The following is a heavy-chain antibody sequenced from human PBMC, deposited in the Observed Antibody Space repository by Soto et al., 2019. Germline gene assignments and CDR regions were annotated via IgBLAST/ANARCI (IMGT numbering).Heavy chain of an antibody. Sequence: SVKVSCKASGGTFSSYAINWVRQAPGQGLEWMGGIIPIFGTANYAQKFQGRVTITADESTSTAYMELSSLRSEDTAVYYCARCSGGRSYYYYGMDVWGQGTTVTVSS. V-gene: IGHV1-69*13. D-gene: IGHD2-15*01. CDR3: ARCSGGRSYYYYGMDV. CDR2: IIPIFGTA. J-gene: IGHJ6*02. CDR1: GGTFSSYA.